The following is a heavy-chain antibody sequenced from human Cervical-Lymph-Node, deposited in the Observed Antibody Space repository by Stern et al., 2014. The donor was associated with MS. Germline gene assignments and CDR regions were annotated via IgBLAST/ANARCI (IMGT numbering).Heavy chain of an antibody. V-gene: IGHV4-39*01. CDR2: IYYRGST. J-gene: IGHJ6*02. CDR3: ARRAVDVVANYGLDA. D-gene: IGHD2-15*01. CDR1: GGSISSSNYY. Sequence: QVQLQESGPGLVKPSETLSLTCTVSGGSISSSNYYWVWVRQPPGKGLEWIGQIYYRGSTYYNPSLESRVTISVDTSKNQFSLKLNSATASDTALYYCARRAVDVVANYGLDAWGQGTTVIVS.